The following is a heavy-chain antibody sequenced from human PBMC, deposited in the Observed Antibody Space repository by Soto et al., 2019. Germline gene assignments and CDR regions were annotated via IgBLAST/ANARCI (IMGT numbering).Heavy chain of an antibody. D-gene: IGHD3-3*01. CDR2: IKSKTDGGTT. J-gene: IGHJ5*02. CDR1: GFTFSNAW. Sequence: GGSLRLSCAASGFTFSNAWMSWVRQAPGKGLEWVGRIKSKTDGGTTDYAAPVKGRFTISRDDSKNTLYLQMNSLKTEDTAVYYCTTEPEAGITIFGWFDPWGQGTLVTVSS. CDR3: TTEPEAGITIFGWFDP. V-gene: IGHV3-15*01.